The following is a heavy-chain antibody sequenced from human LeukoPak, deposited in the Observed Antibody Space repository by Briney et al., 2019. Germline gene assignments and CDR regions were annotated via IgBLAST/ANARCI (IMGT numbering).Heavy chain of an antibody. V-gene: IGHV5-51*01. Sequence: GESLQISCKGSGYSFTSYWIGWVRQMPGKGLEWMGIIYPGDSDTRYSPSFQGQVTISADKSISTAYLQWSSLKASDTAMYYCARGQRSTSEPFDYWGQGTLVTVSS. D-gene: IGHD2-2*01. J-gene: IGHJ4*02. CDR2: IYPGDSDT. CDR1: GYSFTSYW. CDR3: ARGQRSTSEPFDY.